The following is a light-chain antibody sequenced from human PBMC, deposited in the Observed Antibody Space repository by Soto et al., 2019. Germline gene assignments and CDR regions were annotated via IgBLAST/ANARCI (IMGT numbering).Light chain of an antibody. Sequence: EIVLTQSPATLSVSPGERATLSCRASQSFSNNYLAWYQQKPGHAPRLLIYGASHRATGIPDRFSGSGSGTDFTLSISRLEPEDFAVYYCQQYGGSPTFGLGTKVDI. CDR3: QQYGGSPT. CDR1: QSFSNNY. CDR2: GAS. V-gene: IGKV3-20*01. J-gene: IGKJ1*01.